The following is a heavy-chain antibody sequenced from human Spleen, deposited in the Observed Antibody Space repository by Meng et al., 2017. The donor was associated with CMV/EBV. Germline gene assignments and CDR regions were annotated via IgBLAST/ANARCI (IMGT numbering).Heavy chain of an antibody. CDR3: ARGYSGYDGANWFDP. Sequence: SVKDSCKASGGTFSSYAISWVRQAPGQGLEWMGGIIPIFGTANYAQKFQGRVTITTDESTSTAYMELSSLRSEDTAVYYCARGYSGYDGANWFDPWGQGTLVTVSS. CDR2: IIPIFGTA. J-gene: IGHJ5*02. V-gene: IGHV1-69*05. D-gene: IGHD5-12*01. CDR1: GGTFSSYA.